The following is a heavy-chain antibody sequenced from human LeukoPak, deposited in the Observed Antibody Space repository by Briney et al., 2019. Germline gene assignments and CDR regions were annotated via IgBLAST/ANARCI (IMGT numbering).Heavy chain of an antibody. CDR2: IHYSGNP. D-gene: IGHD2-2*01. J-gene: IGHJ4*02. V-gene: IGHV4-30-2*01. CDR3: ASSRRGYCSTTRCHLFDF. CDR1: AGSIDSGTYY. Sequence: KPSETLSLTCVVSAGSIDSGTYYWSWIRQPPGKGLEWIGYIHYSGNPYYNPSLKSRVTMSVDGSTNQFSLNFTSVTAADTAIYYCASSRRGYCSTTRCHLFDFWGQGTLVTVSS.